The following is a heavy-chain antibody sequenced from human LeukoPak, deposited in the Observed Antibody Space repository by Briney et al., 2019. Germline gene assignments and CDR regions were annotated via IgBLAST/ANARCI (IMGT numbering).Heavy chain of an antibody. J-gene: IGHJ6*02. V-gene: IGHV1-46*01. CDR3: ATQAIPAADLRLGMDV. D-gene: IGHD2-2*01. CDR1: GYRFTSYD. Sequence: ASVKVSCKASGYRFTSYDMHWVRQAPGQGLEWMGIINPSSGSTSYAQKFQGRVTMTEDTSTDTAYMELSSLRSEDTAVYYCATQAIPAADLRLGMDVWGQGTTVTVSS. CDR2: INPSSGST.